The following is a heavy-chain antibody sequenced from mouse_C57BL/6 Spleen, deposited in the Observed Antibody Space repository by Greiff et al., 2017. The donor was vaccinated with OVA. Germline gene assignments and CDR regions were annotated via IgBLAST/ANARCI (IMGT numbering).Heavy chain of an antibody. V-gene: IGHV1-50*01. CDR3: ARPEPEGYFDY. CDR1: GYTFTSYW. Sequence: QVQLQQPGAELVKPGASVKLSCKASGYTFTSYWMQWVKQRPGQGLEWIGEIDPSDSYTNYHQKFKGKATLTVDTSSSTAYMQLSSLTSEDSAVYCCARPEPEGYFDYWGQGTTLTVSS. J-gene: IGHJ2*01. CDR2: IDPSDSYT.